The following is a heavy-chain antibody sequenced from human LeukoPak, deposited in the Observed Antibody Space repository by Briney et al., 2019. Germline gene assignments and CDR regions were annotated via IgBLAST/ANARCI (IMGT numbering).Heavy chain of an antibody. V-gene: IGHV3-30*18. J-gene: IGHJ3*02. CDR1: GFTFSSYG. CDR2: ISYDGSNK. D-gene: IGHD3-9*01. CDR3: AKGDVLRYFDWLPEGAFDI. Sequence: PGGSLRLSCAASGFTFSSYGMHWVRQAPGKGLEWVAVISYDGSNKYYADSVKGRFTISRDNSKNTLYLQMNSLRAEDTAVYYCAKGDVLRYFDWLPEGAFDIWGQGTMVTVSS.